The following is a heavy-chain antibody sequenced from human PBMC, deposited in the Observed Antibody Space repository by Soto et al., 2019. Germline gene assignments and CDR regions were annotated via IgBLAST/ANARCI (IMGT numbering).Heavy chain of an antibody. CDR3: ARSQGSSTSLEIYYYYCYGMDV. CDR1: GGTFSSYA. CDR2: IIPISGTA. D-gene: IGHD2-2*01. Sequence: QVQLVQSGAEVKKPGSSVKVSCKASGGTFSSYAISWVRQAPGQGLEWMGGIIPISGTANYAQKFQGRVTSTADESTSTAYMELSSLRSEDTAVYYCARSQGSSTSLEIYYYYCYGMDVWGQGTTVTVSS. V-gene: IGHV1-69*01. J-gene: IGHJ6*02.